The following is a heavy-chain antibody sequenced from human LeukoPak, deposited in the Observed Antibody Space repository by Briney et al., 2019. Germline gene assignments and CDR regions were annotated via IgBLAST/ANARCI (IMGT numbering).Heavy chain of an antibody. V-gene: IGHV4-38-2*02. D-gene: IGHD4-17*01. Sequence: ASGTLSLTCTVSGYSISSGYYWGWIRQPPGKGLEWIGSIYHSGSTYYNPSLKSRVTISVDTSKNQFSLKLSSVTAADTAVYYCASIPFGDYPIDYWGQGTLVTVSS. CDR3: ASIPFGDYPIDY. CDR2: IYHSGST. CDR1: GYSISSGYY. J-gene: IGHJ4*02.